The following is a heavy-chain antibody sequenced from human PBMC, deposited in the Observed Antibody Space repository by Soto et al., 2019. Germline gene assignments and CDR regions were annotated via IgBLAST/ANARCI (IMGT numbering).Heavy chain of an antibody. CDR1: GGSITTSSYD. Sequence: SETLSLTCTVSGGSITTSSYDWGWVRQPPGEGLEWVGSIDSSGSSNYNPSLMSRAIIFVDTPKNQFSLKVNSVTAADTAVYYCARQIWLPYYYYYYGMDVWGQGTTVT. D-gene: IGHD5-12*01. CDR2: IDSSGSS. V-gene: IGHV4-39*01. J-gene: IGHJ6*02. CDR3: ARQIWLPYYYYYYGMDV.